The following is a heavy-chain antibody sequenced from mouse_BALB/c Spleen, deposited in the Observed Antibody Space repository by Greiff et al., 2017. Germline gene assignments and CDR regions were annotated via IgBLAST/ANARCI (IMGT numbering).Heavy chain of an antibody. V-gene: IGHV2-9*02. D-gene: IGHD1-1*01. Sequence: VQLKESGPGLVAPSQSLSITCTVSGFSLTSYGVHWVRQPPGKGLEWLGVIWAGGSTNYNSALMSRLSISKDNSKSQVFLKMNSLQTDDTAMYYCAREGDYYGSSSYFDVWGAGTTVTVSS. CDR2: IWAGGST. CDR1: GFSLTSYG. CDR3: AREGDYYGSSSYFDV. J-gene: IGHJ1*01.